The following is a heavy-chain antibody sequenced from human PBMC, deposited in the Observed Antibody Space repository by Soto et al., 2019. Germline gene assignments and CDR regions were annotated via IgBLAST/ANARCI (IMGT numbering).Heavy chain of an antibody. V-gene: IGHV3-74*01. Sequence: GGSLRLSCAASGFTFSNYWMDWVRQVPGKGLMWVSRINSDGTSTTYADSVKGRFTISRDNAKSTMYLQMNSLTAEDTAVYYCANLYGDYVFDYWGQGTLVTVSS. CDR2: INSDGTST. D-gene: IGHD4-17*01. CDR3: ANLYGDYVFDY. CDR1: GFTFSNYW. J-gene: IGHJ4*02.